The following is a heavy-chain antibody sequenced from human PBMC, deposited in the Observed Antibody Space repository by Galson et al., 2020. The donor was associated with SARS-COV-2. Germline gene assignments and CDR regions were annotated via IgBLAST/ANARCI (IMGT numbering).Heavy chain of an antibody. Sequence: GGSLRLSCAASGFTFSSYAMHWVRQAPGKGLEWVAVISYDGSNKYYADSVKGRFTISRDNSKNTLYLQMNSLRAEDTAVYYCAREGWDSSSWNFDYWGQGTLVTVAS. J-gene: IGHJ4*02. CDR1: GFTFSSYA. V-gene: IGHV3-30*04. CDR2: ISYDGSNK. CDR3: AREGWDSSSWNFDY. D-gene: IGHD6-13*01.